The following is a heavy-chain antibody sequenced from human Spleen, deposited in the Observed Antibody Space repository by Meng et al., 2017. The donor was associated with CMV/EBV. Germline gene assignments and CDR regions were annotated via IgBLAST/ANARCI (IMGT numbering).Heavy chain of an antibody. J-gene: IGHJ1*01. CDR1: GYTFTSYG. CDR3: ARDQQLIPAEYFQH. CDR2: ISAYNGNT. D-gene: IGHD6-13*01. V-gene: IGHV1-18*01. Sequence: QVQLVQSGAQVKKPGASLMVSCKAFGYTFTSYGMSWLRQAPGQGLEWMGWISAYNGNTIYPQKVQGRVTMTTDASTNTAYLELRSLRSDDTAVYYCARDQQLIPAEYFQHWGPGTLVTVSS.